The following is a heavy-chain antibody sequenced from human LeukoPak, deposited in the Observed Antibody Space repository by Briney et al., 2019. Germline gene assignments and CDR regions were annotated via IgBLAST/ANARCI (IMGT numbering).Heavy chain of an antibody. Sequence: SETLSLTCTVSGYSISSGYFWGWIRPPPGKGLEWIGSIHHSGGTYYNPSLKSRVTMSVDTSKNQFSLKLSSVTAADTAVYYCARDLYYSQAGNWFDPWGQGTLVTVSS. D-gene: IGHD4-11*01. CDR3: ARDLYYSQAGNWFDP. CDR2: IHHSGGT. V-gene: IGHV4-38-2*02. CDR1: GYSISSGYF. J-gene: IGHJ5*02.